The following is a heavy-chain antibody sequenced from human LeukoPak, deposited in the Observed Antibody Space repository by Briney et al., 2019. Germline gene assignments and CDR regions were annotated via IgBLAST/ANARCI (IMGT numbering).Heavy chain of an antibody. J-gene: IGHJ3*02. CDR2: IYTSGST. V-gene: IGHV4-4*07. D-gene: IGHD2-8*01. Sequence: SETLSLTCTVSGGSISSYYWSWIRQPAGKGLEWIGRIYTSGSTNYNPSLKSRVTMSVDTSKNQFSLKLSSVTAADTAVYYRARQSRYCTNGVCSFDAFDIWGQGTMVTVSS. CDR3: ARQSRYCTNGVCSFDAFDI. CDR1: GGSISSYY.